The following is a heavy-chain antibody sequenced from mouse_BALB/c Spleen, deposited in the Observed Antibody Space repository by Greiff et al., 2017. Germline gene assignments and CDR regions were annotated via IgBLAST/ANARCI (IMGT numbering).Heavy chain of an antibody. Sequence: EVQVVESGPSLVKPSQTLSLTCSVTGDSITSGYWNWIRKFPGNKLEYMGYISYSGSTYYNPSLKSRISITRDTSKNQYYLQLHSVTTEDTATYYCARWGYGYHYFDYWGQGTTLTVSS. CDR2: ISYSGST. CDR1: GDSITSGY. D-gene: IGHD2-2*01. J-gene: IGHJ2*01. CDR3: ARWGYGYHYFDY. V-gene: IGHV3-8*02.